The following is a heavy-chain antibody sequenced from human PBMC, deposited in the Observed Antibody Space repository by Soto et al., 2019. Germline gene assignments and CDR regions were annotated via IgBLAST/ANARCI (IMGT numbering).Heavy chain of an antibody. J-gene: IGHJ6*02. V-gene: IGHV1-18*04. CDR3: ARDKPQQIVEYNYYYVMEV. CDR2: ISGYNGDT. CDR1: GYTFTSFG. D-gene: IGHD6-6*01. Sequence: QLHLVQSGAEVKKPGASVKVSCTASGYTFTSFGVSWVRQVPGQGLEWMGWISGYNGDTDYAQKLQRRVTMTTDRYTSTAYMEVRSLSSDDRAVYYCARDKPQQIVEYNYYYVMEVWGQGTTVTVSS.